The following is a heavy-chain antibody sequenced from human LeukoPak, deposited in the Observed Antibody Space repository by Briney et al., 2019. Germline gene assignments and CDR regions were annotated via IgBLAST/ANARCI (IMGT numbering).Heavy chain of an antibody. CDR1: GFTFGDYA. V-gene: IGHV3-49*03. D-gene: IGHD3-10*01. CDR2: IRGKAYGGTT. J-gene: IGHJ6*03. Sequence: GGSLRLSCTASGFTFGDYAMSWFRQAPGKGLEWVGFIRGKAYGGTTEYAASVKGRFTISRDDSKSIAYLQMNSLKTEDTAVYYCTRQIGVYYYYMDVWGKGTTVTVSS. CDR3: TRQIGVYYYYMDV.